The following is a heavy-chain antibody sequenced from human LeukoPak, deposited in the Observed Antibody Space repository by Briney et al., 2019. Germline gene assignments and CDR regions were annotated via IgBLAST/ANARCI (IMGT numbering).Heavy chain of an antibody. CDR1: GFTFSSYA. J-gene: IGHJ3*02. D-gene: IGHD3-10*01. CDR2: ISGSGGST. Sequence: PGGSLRLSCAASGFTFSSYAMSWVRQAPGKGLEWVSAISGSGGSTYYADSVKGRFTISRDTSKNTLYLQMNSLRAEDTAVYYRANLPSMVRSDAFDIWGEGTMVTVSS. V-gene: IGHV3-23*01. CDR3: ANLPSMVRSDAFDI.